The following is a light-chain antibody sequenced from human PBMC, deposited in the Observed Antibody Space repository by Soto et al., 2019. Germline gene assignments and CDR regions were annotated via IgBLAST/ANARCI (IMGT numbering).Light chain of an antibody. J-gene: IGKJ3*01. CDR2: AAS. V-gene: IGKV1-39*01. Sequence: DIQMTQSPSSLSASVGDRVTITCRASQSISSYLNWYQQKPGKAPKLLIYAASSLQSGVPSRFSGSGSGTDFTLTIRSLQPEDFATYYCQQSYSTPDFGPGTKVDIK. CDR1: QSISSY. CDR3: QQSYSTPD.